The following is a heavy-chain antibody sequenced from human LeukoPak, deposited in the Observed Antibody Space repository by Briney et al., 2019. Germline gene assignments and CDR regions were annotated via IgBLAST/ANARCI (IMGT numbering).Heavy chain of an antibody. V-gene: IGHV1-69*13. CDR3: ARAIVVGGNYQGDYYNMDV. J-gene: IGHJ6*02. CDR2: IIPIFGTA. CDR1: GGTFSSYA. Sequence: SVKVSCKASGGTFSSYAISWVRQAPGQGLEWMGGIIPIFGTANYAQRFQGRVTITADESTSTAYMELSSLRSEDTAVYYCARAIVVGGNYQGDYYNMDVWGQGTTVTVSS. D-gene: IGHD4-23*01.